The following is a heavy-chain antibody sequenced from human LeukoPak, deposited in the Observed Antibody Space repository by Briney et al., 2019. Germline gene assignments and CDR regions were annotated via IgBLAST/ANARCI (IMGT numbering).Heavy chain of an antibody. CDR1: GFTVSSNY. CDR3: ARDSPMTTVVTPDYFDY. V-gene: IGHV3-53*01. J-gene: IGHJ4*02. CDR2: IYSGGST. D-gene: IGHD4-23*01. Sequence: GGSLRLSCAASGFTVSSNYMSWVRQAPGKGLEWVSIIYSGGSTFYADSVKGRFTISRDNSKNTLYLQMNSLRAEDTAVYYCARDSPMTTVVTPDYFDYWGQGTLVTVSS.